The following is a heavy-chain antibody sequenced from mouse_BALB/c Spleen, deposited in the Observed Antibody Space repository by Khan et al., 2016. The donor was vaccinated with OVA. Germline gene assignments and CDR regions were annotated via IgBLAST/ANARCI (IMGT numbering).Heavy chain of an antibody. V-gene: IGHV5-17*02. J-gene: IGHJ4*01. Sequence: EVELVDSGGGLVQPGGSRKLSCAASGFTFSSFGMHWIRQAPEKGLEWVAYISSGSGTIYYADTVRGRFTISRDNPKNTLFLQMTSLRSEDTAMYYCARRGTTAGFAMDYWGQGTSVTVSS. CDR2: ISSGSGTI. D-gene: IGHD1-2*01. CDR3: ARRGTTAGFAMDY. CDR1: GFTFSSFG.